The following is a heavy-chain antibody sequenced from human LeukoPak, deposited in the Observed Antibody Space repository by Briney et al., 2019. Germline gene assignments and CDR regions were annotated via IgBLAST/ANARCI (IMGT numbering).Heavy chain of an antibody. CDR3: ARGASLGY. CDR2: LYPSGST. CDR1: GGSINSGY. J-gene: IGHJ4*02. Sequence: SETLSLTCSVSGGSINSGYWSWIRQPPGKGLEWIGLLYPSGSTNYNPSLKSRVTISVDMSRTQFSLKLSSVTAADTAVYYCARGASLGYWGQGTLVTVSS. V-gene: IGHV4-59*01. D-gene: IGHD3-16*01.